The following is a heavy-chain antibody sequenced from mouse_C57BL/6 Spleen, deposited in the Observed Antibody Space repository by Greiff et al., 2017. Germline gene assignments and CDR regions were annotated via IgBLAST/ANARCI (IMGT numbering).Heavy chain of an antibody. CDR3: AREYDYDVHFDF. Sequence: VQLVESGAELARPGASVKLSCKASGYTFTSYGISWVKQRTGQGLEWIGEIYPRSGNTYYNEKFKGKATLTADKSSSTAYMELRSLTSEDSAVYFCAREYDYDVHFDFWGQGTTLTVSS. J-gene: IGHJ2*01. V-gene: IGHV1-81*01. CDR2: IYPRSGNT. D-gene: IGHD2-4*01. CDR1: GYTFTSYG.